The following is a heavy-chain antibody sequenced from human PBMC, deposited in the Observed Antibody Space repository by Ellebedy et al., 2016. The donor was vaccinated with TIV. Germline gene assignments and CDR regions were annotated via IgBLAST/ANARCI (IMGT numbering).Heavy chain of an antibody. D-gene: IGHD2-15*01. CDR2: INHSGST. Sequence: SETLSLXXTVSGGSISSSGYYWSWIRQPPGKGLEWIGEINHSGSTNYNPSLKSRVTISVDTSKNQFSLKLSSVTAADTAVYYCARSLVAAKTGWFDPWGQGTLVTVSS. J-gene: IGHJ5*02. CDR3: ARSLVAAKTGWFDP. V-gene: IGHV4-39*07. CDR1: GGSISSSGYY.